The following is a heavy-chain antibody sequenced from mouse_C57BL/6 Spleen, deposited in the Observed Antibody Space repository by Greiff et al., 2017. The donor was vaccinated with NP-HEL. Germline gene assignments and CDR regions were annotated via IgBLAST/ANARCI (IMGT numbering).Heavy chain of an antibody. CDR3: ANYYYGSSLYWYFDV. Sequence: VQLQQSGAELAKPGASVKLSCKASGYTFTSYWMHWVKQRPGQGLEWIGYINPSSGYTKYNQKFKDKATSTADKSSSTAYMQLSSLTYEDSAVYYCANYYYGSSLYWYFDVWGTGTTVTVSS. V-gene: IGHV1-7*01. J-gene: IGHJ1*03. CDR1: GYTFTSYW. D-gene: IGHD1-1*01. CDR2: INPSSGYT.